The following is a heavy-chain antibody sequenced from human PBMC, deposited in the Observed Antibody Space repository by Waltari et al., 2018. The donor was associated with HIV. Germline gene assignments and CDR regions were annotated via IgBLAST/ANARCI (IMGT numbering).Heavy chain of an antibody. CDR1: GYKFVNHD. J-gene: IGHJ6*02. Sequence: QSPTEVRRPGASARVSCRIFGYKFVNHDITWVRQAAREGLEWMGCINLNTGETHSWDKCWGRRTLTRNGSTATACLDVTNLTRDDMANYYCTGGLALRIAAPGADVWGQGTTVIV. CDR3: TGGLALRIAAPGADV. D-gene: IGHD4-17*01. V-gene: IGHV1-8*01. CDR2: INLNTGET.